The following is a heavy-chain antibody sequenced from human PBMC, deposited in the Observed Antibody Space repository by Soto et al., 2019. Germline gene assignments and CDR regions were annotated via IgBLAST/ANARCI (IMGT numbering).Heavy chain of an antibody. CDR1: GFIFSIYA. CDR3: AKKPLAILCFDY. J-gene: IGHJ4*02. V-gene: IGHV3-23*01. Sequence: GSLRLSCAASGFIFSIYAMSWVRQAPGKGLEWVSTISGNGGSTYYADSVKGRFTISRDNSKNTLFLQMNSLRAEDTAVYYCAKKPLAILCFDYWGQGTLVTDCS. CDR2: ISGNGGST.